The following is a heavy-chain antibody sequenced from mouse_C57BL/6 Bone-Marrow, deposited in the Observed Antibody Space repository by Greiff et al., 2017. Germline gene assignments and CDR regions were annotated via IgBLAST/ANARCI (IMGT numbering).Heavy chain of an antibody. V-gene: IGHV1-82*01. CDR3: ARVGGYLYAMDY. D-gene: IGHD2-2*01. CDR2: IYPGDGDT. Sequence: VKLMESGPELVKPGASVKISCKASGYAFSSSWMNWVKQRPGKGLEWIGRIYPGDGDTNYNGKFKGKATLTADKSSSTAYMQLSSLTSEDSAVYFCARVGGYLYAMDYWGQGTSVTVSS. J-gene: IGHJ4*01. CDR1: GYAFSSSW.